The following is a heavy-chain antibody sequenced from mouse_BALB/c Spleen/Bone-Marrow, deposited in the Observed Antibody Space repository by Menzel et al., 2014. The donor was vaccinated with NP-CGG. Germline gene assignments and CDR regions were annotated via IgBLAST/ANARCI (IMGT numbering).Heavy chain of an antibody. Sequence: DVMLVESGGGLVQPGGSLKLSCVASGFTFSSYGMSWVRQTPDKRLELVATIDNNGGSTYYPDSVKGQFTISRDNAKNTLYLQMSSLKSENTAMYYCARVYRWYFDVWGAGTTVTVSS. J-gene: IGHJ1*01. CDR2: IDNNGGST. CDR1: GFTFSSYG. V-gene: IGHV5-6-3*01. CDR3: ARVYRWYFDV.